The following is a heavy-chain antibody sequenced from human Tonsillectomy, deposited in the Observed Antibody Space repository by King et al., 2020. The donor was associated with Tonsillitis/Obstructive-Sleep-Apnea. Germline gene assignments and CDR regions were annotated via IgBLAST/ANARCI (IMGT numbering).Heavy chain of an antibody. D-gene: IGHD7-27*01. CDR3: ARGGTGESFDY. CDR1: GYTFTGYY. Sequence: HVQLVESGAEVKKPGASVKVSCKASGYTFTGYYMHWVRQAPGQGLEWMGWINPNSGGANYAQKFQGWVTMTRDTSLTTAYMDLSRLRSDDTAVYYCARGGTGESFDYWGQGTLVTVSS. V-gene: IGHV1-2*04. J-gene: IGHJ4*02. CDR2: INPNSGGA.